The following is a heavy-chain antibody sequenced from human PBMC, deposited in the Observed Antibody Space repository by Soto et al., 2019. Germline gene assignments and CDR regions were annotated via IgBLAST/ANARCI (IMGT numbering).Heavy chain of an antibody. Sequence: SGPTLVNPTETLTLTCTVSGFSLSNARMGVSWIRQPPGKALEWLAHIFSNDEKSYSTSLKSRLTISKDTSKSQVVLTMTNMDPVDTATYYCARIEPASLGYSYMKSLGFDPWGQGTLVTSPQ. V-gene: IGHV2-26*01. CDR2: IFSNDEK. CDR3: ARIEPASLGYSYMKSLGFDP. J-gene: IGHJ5*02. CDR1: GFSLSNARMG. D-gene: IGHD5-18*01.